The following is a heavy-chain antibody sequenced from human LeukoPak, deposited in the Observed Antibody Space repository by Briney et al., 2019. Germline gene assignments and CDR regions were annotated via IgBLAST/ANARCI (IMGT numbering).Heavy chain of an antibody. CDR1: GGSISNYY. CDR2: IYYSGST. Sequence: SETLSLTCTVSGGSISNYYWSWIRQPPGKGLEWIGYIYYSGSTNYNPSLKSRVTISVDTSKNQFSLKLSSVTAADTAVYYCARGPLNWFDPWGQGTLVTVSS. CDR3: ARGPLNWFDP. V-gene: IGHV4-59*01. J-gene: IGHJ5*02.